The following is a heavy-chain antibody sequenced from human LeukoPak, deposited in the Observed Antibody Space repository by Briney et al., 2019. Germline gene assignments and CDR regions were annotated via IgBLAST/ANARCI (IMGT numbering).Heavy chain of an antibody. V-gene: IGHV6-1*01. CDR3: ARDKVLNGFDI. Sequence: SQTLSLTCAISGDSVSSNTGIWNWVRQSPSRGLEWLGRTYYRSKWFIDYALSVKGRMTINPDTSKDQFSLQLNSVTPEDTAVYYCARDKVLNGFDIWGQRTMVTVSS. CDR1: GDSVSSNTGI. CDR2: TYYRSKWFI. J-gene: IGHJ3*02. D-gene: IGHD2-8*02.